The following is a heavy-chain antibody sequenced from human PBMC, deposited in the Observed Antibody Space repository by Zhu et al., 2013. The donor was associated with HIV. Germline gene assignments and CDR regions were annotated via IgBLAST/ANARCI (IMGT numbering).Heavy chain of an antibody. J-gene: IGHJ6*02. Sequence: QLVQSGAEVKKPGTSVKVSCKASGFTFTSSTVQWVRQARGQRLEWIGWIVVGSGNTNYAQKFQGRVTMTRDTSTSTVYMELSSLRSEDTAVYYCASGVIAVAGTGDYYYGMDVWGQGP. CDR2: IVVGSGNT. D-gene: IGHD6-19*01. CDR3: ASGVIAVAGTGDYYYGMDV. CDR1: GFTFTSST. V-gene: IGHV1-58*01.